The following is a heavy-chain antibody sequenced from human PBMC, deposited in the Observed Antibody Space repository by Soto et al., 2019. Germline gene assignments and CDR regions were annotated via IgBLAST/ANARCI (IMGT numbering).Heavy chain of an antibody. CDR1: GGTFNSYV. D-gene: IGHD3-22*01. CDR3: AGTHFDTSGYYPSAIEY. Sequence: QVQLVQSGAEVKKPGSSVKVSCKASGGTFNSYVINWVRQAPGQGLEWMGGIIIFFGTAEYAQKFQGRVTITADEGASTAYIELSSVKSGDTAVYYCAGTHFDTSGYYPSAIEYWGQGTQVSVSS. J-gene: IGHJ4*02. CDR2: IIIFFGTA. V-gene: IGHV1-69*01.